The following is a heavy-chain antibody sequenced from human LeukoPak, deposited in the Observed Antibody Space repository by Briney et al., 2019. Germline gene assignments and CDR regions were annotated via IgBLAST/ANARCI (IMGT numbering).Heavy chain of an antibody. V-gene: IGHV3-30*03. Sequence: GGSLRLSCTASGFTFGDYAFQWVRQAPGKGLEWMTVISSDGNTKYYADSVEGRFTISRDNFKNTLFLEMNSLTPEDTAIYYCARSHRVVGAARLGWLNPWGQGTLVIVSS. CDR1: GFTFGDYA. CDR2: ISSDGNTK. D-gene: IGHD1-26*01. CDR3: ARSHRVVGAARLGWLNP. J-gene: IGHJ5*02.